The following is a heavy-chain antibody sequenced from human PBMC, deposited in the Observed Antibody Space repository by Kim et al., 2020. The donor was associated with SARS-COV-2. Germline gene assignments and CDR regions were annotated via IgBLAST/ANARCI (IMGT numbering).Heavy chain of an antibody. CDR1: GDSVSSSLHY. Sequence: SETLSLTCSVSGDSVSSSLHYWGWIRQPPGKGLEWIGNIYYSGSSYYAPSLRSRVTIFVDTSKNQFSLRLSSVTAADTAVYYCARLSSACSITNCFGWGQGTLVTVSS. V-gene: IGHV4-39*01. D-gene: IGHD2-2*01. J-gene: IGHJ4*02. CDR3: ARLSSACSITNCFG. CDR2: IYYSGSS.